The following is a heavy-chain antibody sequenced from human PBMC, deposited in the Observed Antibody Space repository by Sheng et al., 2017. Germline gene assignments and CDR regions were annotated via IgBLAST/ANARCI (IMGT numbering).Heavy chain of an antibody. Sequence: QVQLVESGGGVVQPGRSLRLSCAASGFTFRIYGMHWARQAPGKGLEWVAAIWHDGSNEYYADSVKGRFTISRDNSKNTLYLQMNSLSAEDTAVYYCAKGSSRGTYPYLDFWGQGTLVTVSS. J-gene: IGHJ4*02. V-gene: IGHV3-33*06. CDR1: GFTFRIYG. D-gene: IGHD1-1*01. CDR3: AKGSSRGTYPYLDF. CDR2: IWHDGSNE.